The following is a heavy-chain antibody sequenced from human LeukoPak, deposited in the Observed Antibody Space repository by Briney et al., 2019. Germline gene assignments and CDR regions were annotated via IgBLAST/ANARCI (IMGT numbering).Heavy chain of an antibody. Sequence: SVKVSCKASGGTFSSYAISWVRQAPGQGLEWMGRIIPIFGTANYAQKFQGRVTITADKSTSTAYMELSSLRSEDTAVYYCARERRSGSFYSLADYWGQGTLVTVSS. CDR1: GGTFSSYA. J-gene: IGHJ4*02. CDR2: IIPIFGTA. D-gene: IGHD1-26*01. CDR3: ARERRSGSFYSLADY. V-gene: IGHV1-69*06.